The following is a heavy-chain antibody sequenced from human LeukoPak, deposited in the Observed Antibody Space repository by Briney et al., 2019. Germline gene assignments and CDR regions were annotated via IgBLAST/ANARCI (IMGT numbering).Heavy chain of an antibody. D-gene: IGHD3-10*01. J-gene: IGHJ6*03. Sequence: QPGRSLRLSCAASGFTFSNYAMHWVRQAPGKGLEWVAVISYDGSNKYYADSVKGRFTISRDNSKNTLYLQMNSLRAEDTAVYYCARAAGMVRGPHYMDVWGKGTTVTVSS. CDR3: ARAAGMVRGPHYMDV. V-gene: IGHV3-30*04. CDR2: ISYDGSNK. CDR1: GFTFSNYA.